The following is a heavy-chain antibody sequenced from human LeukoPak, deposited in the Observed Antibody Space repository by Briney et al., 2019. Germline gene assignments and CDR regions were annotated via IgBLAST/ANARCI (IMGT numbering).Heavy chain of an antibody. D-gene: IGHD5-18*01. CDR3: AKAGDTAMVTEPGWFDP. CDR1: GFTFDDYA. V-gene: IGHV3-9*01. Sequence: PGRSLRLSCAASGFTFDDYAMHWVRHAPGKGLEWVSGISWNSGSIGYADSVKGRFTISRDNAKNSLYLQMNSLRAEDTALYYCAKAGDTAMVTEPGWFDPWGQGTLVTVSS. CDR2: ISWNSGSI. J-gene: IGHJ5*02.